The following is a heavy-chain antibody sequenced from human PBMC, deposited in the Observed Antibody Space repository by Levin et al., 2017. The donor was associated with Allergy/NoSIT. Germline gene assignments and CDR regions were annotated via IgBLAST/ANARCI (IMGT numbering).Heavy chain of an antibody. CDR3: ARGPPPAVAGYAFDI. D-gene: IGHD6-19*01. Sequence: GESLKISCAASGFTFSSYAMHWVRQAPGKGLEWVAVISYDGSNKYYADSVKGRFTISRDNSKNTLYLQMNSLRAEDTAVYYCARGPPPAVAGYAFDIWGQGTMVTVSS. CDR1: GFTFSSYA. CDR2: ISYDGSNK. V-gene: IGHV3-30-3*01. J-gene: IGHJ3*02.